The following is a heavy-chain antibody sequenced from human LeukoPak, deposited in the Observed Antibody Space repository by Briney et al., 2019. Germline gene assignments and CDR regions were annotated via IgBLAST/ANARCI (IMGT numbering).Heavy chain of an antibody. CDR1: GYTFTTYY. CDR3: ARGPGYCSGGNCLEFCQD. J-gene: IGHJ1*01. CDR2: INPSGGGT. Sequence: GASVRVSCKASGYTFTTYYIHWVRQAPGQGLEWMGTINPSGGGTTYAQKFQGRVTMTRDTSTTTVYMELSSLRSEDTAVYYCARGPGYCSGGNCLEFCQDWGQGTLLTVSS. V-gene: IGHV1-46*01. D-gene: IGHD2-15*01.